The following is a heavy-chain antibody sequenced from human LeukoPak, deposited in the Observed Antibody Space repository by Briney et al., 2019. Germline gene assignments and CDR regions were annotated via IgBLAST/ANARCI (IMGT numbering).Heavy chain of an antibody. CDR2: ISGSGGST. Sequence: PGGSLRLSCAASGFTFSSYAMSWVRQAPGKGLEWVSAISGSGGSTYYADSVKGRFTISRDNSKNTLYLQMNSLRAEDTAVYYCAKSHLPDRPGITGTTLLYYFDYWGQGTLVTVSS. CDR1: GFTFSSYA. CDR3: AKSHLPDRPGITGTTLLYYFDY. V-gene: IGHV3-23*01. D-gene: IGHD1-20*01. J-gene: IGHJ4*02.